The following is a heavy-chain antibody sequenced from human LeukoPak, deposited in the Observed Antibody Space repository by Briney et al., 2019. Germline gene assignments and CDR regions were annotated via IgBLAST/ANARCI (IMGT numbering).Heavy chain of an antibody. CDR2: INYSGST. CDR3: ARGDRYCRSTSCYPDY. CDR1: SESFSGYF. Sequence: SETLSLTCAIYSESFSGYFWSWIRQPPGKGLEWIGEINYSGSTNYNPSLKSRVTISVDTSKNQSSLKLSSVTAADTAVYYCARGDRYCRSTSCYPDYWGQGTLVTVSS. V-gene: IGHV4-34*01. D-gene: IGHD2-2*01. J-gene: IGHJ4*02.